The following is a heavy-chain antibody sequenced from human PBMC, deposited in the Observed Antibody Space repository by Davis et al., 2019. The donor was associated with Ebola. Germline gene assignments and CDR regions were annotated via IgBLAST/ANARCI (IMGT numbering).Heavy chain of an antibody. J-gene: IGHJ4*02. Sequence: AASVKVSCKASGYTFTSYDINWVRQATGQGLEWMGWMNPNSGNTGYAQKFQGRVTMTRNTSISTAYMELSSLRSEDTAVYYCARAFGLAPPGDYWGQGTLVTVSS. CDR2: MNPNSGNT. D-gene: IGHD3-16*01. CDR3: ARAFGLAPPGDY. CDR1: GYTFTSYD. V-gene: IGHV1-8*01.